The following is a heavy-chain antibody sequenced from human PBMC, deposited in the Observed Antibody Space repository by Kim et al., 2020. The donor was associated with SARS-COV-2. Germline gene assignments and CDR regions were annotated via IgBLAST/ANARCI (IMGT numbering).Heavy chain of an antibody. V-gene: IGHV5-51*01. J-gene: IGHJ4*02. CDR3: ARRSYYGSGSYTHFDY. D-gene: IGHD3-10*01. Sequence: SFQGQVTISADKSSSTAYLQWSSLKASDTAMYYCARRSYYGSGSYTHFDYWGQGTLVTVSS.